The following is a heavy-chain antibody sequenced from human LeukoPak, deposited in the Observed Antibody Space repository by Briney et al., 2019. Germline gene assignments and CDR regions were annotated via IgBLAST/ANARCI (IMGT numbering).Heavy chain of an antibody. CDR1: GGSISSYY. V-gene: IGHV4-30-4*08. Sequence: YPSETLSLTCTVSGGSISSYYWSWIRQPPGKGLEWIGYIYYSGSTYYNPSLKSRVTISVDTSKNQFSLKLSSVTAADTAVYYCARASWGSWNYALTDYCFDYWGQGTLVTVSS. D-gene: IGHD1-7*01. J-gene: IGHJ4*02. CDR3: ARASWGSWNYALTDYCFDY. CDR2: IYYSGST.